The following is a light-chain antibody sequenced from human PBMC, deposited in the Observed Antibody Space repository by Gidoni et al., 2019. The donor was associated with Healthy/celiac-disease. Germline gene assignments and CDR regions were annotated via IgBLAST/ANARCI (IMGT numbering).Light chain of an antibody. Sequence: AIQMTQSPSSLSASVGDRVTITCRASQGIRNYLGWYQQKPGKAPKLLIYAASSLQSGVPSRFSGSGSGTDFTLTISSLQPEDFATYYCLQDYNYPLTFGQGTKVEIK. J-gene: IGKJ1*01. CDR1: QGIRNY. CDR2: AAS. CDR3: LQDYNYPLT. V-gene: IGKV1-6*01.